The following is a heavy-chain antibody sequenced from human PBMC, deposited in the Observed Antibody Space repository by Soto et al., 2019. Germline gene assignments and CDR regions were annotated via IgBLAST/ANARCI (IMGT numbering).Heavy chain of an antibody. CDR3: ARDRRGRADGFIYYYGMEV. D-gene: IGHD6-13*01. Sequence: QVQLQESGPGLMKPSGTLSLICSVSGESVGRGTNYWSWVRQAPGRGLEWIGYIFDAATAIYNPSIESRVYISLDAAKNQVSLKLSSVTAADTAIYYCARDRRGRADGFIYYYGMEVWGQGTSVTVSS. CDR2: IFDAATA. J-gene: IGHJ6*02. V-gene: IGHV4-61*01. CDR1: GESVGRGTNY.